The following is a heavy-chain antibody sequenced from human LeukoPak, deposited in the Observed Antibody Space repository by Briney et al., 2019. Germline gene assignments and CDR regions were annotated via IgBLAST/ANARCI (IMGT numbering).Heavy chain of an antibody. V-gene: IGHV4-30-2*03. Sequence: SQTLSLTCAVSGGSISSGGYSWSWIRQPPGKGLEWIGYIYHSGSTYYNPSLRSRVTISVDTSKNQFSLKLSSVTAADTAVYYCARRPQRIAAAPFDYWGQGTLVTVSS. CDR3: ARRPQRIAAAPFDY. CDR1: GGSISSGGYS. D-gene: IGHD6-13*01. J-gene: IGHJ4*02. CDR2: IYHSGST.